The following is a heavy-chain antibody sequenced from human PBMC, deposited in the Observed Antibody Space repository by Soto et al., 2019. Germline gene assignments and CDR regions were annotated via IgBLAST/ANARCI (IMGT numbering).Heavy chain of an antibody. D-gene: IGHD6-13*01. J-gene: IGHJ5*02. CDR2: IYYSGST. V-gene: IGHV4-30-4*01. CDR3: ARQQHLKRKSNWFDP. CDR1: GGSISSGDYY. Sequence: QVQLQESGPGLVKPSQTLSLTCTVSGGSISSGDYYWSWIRQPPGKGLEWIGYIYYSGSTYYNPSLKSRFTLSVDSSKNQFSLKLSSVTAADTAVYYCARQQHLKRKSNWFDPWGQVTLVTVSS.